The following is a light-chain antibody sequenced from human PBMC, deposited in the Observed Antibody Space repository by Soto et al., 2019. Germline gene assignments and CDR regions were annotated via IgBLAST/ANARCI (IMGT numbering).Light chain of an antibody. V-gene: IGKV3-15*01. CDR3: QQSYSTPYT. J-gene: IGKJ2*01. CDR1: QSVSSN. Sequence: EIVMTPSPATLSVSQGARATLYCRASQSVSSNLAWYKQTPGQAPRLLIDGASTRATGIPARCSGSGSGTEFTLTSSSLQPEDFATYYWQQSYSTPYTFGQGTKVDIK. CDR2: GAS.